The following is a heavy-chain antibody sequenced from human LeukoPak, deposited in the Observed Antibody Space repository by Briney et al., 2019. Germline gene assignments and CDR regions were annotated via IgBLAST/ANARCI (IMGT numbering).Heavy chain of an antibody. CDR2: IKQDGSEK. J-gene: IGHJ4*02. D-gene: IGHD6-13*01. Sequence: GGSLRLSCAASGFTFSTYWTSWVRQAPGKGLEWVANIKQDGSEKYYVDSVKGRFTISRDNAKNSLYLQMNSLRAEGTAMYYCARDSAGNDYWGQGTLVAVSS. CDR3: ARDSAGNDY. CDR1: GFTFSTYW. V-gene: IGHV3-7*01.